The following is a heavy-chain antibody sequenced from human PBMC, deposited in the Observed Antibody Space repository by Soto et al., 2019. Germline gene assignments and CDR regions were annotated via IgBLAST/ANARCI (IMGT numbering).Heavy chain of an antibody. D-gene: IGHD2-2*01. Sequence: ASVKVSFKTSGYTFTNYGITWVRQAPGQPLEWLGWISLYSDGTDYAQKFQGRVSMTTDTSTTTAYMELRSLRSDDTAVYYCARVVPGAEAWFGPWGQGTLVTVSS. J-gene: IGHJ5*02. CDR2: ISLYSDGT. CDR3: ARVVPGAEAWFGP. CDR1: GYTFTNYG. V-gene: IGHV1-18*01.